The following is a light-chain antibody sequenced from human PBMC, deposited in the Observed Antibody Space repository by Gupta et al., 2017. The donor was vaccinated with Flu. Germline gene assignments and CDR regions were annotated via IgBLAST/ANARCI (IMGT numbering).Light chain of an antibody. Sequence: PSALSASVGDRVAITCRASQSIALHVNWYQQKPGQAPQLLIHSASALHTGVPSRFNGSGAWSEFTLTINSLQPEDFATYYCQQVDTTPRTFGQGTKVEIK. V-gene: IGKV1-39*01. CDR1: QSIALH. CDR3: QQVDTTPRT. CDR2: SAS. J-gene: IGKJ1*01.